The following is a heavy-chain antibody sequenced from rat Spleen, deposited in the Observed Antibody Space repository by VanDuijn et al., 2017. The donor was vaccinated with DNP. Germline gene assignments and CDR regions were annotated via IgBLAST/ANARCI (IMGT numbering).Heavy chain of an antibody. CDR2: ISYDGGSP. Sequence: EVQLVESGGGLVQPGRSLKLSCAASGFTFSDYYMAWVRQAPTKGLEWVAYISYDGGSPYYGDSVKGRFTISRDNAKSTLYLQMNSLRSEDMATYYCVRPHYYAGSYPRYWGQGVMVTVSS. J-gene: IGHJ2*01. V-gene: IGHV5-22*01. D-gene: IGHD1-12*02. CDR3: VRPHYYAGSYPRY. CDR1: GFTFSDYY.